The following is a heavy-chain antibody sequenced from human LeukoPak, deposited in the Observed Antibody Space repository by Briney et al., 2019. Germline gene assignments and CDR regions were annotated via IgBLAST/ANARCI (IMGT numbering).Heavy chain of an antibody. CDR3: AKSALAAGVAHYYDSSGSFDY. Sequence: GGSLRLSCAASGFIFNSFAMSWVRPAPGKGLEWVSTFSGSGSRTSYADSVKGRFTISRDNSKNTLYLQMKSLRAEDTAVYYCAKSALAAGVAHYYDSSGSFDYWGQGTLVTVSS. J-gene: IGHJ4*02. V-gene: IGHV3-23*01. CDR1: GFIFNSFA. D-gene: IGHD3-22*01. CDR2: FSGSGSRT.